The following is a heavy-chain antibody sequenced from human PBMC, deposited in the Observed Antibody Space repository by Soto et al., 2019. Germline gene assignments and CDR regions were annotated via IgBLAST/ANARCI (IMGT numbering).Heavy chain of an antibody. V-gene: IGHV1-18*04. Sequence: QVQLVQSGAEVKKPGASVKVSCKASGYNFTSYGISWVRQAPGQGLEWMGWISAYNGNTNYAQKLQGRVTMTTDTSTSTADMELRSRRSDDTAGYYCARDHSFGAADYWGQGTLVTVSS. CDR1: GYNFTSYG. D-gene: IGHD3-10*01. CDR2: ISAYNGNT. CDR3: ARDHSFGAADY. J-gene: IGHJ4*02.